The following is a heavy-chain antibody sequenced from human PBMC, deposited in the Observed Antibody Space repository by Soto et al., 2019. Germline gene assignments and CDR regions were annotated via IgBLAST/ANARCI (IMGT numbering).Heavy chain of an antibody. CDR3: ARDRPSLLLWFGELLSAFDI. CDR1: GFTFSSYI. V-gene: IGHV3-48*01. D-gene: IGHD3-10*01. Sequence: GGSLRLSCAASGFTFSSYIMNWVRQAPGKGLEWVSYISSSSSTIYYADSVKGRFTISRDNAKNSLYLQMNSLRAEDTAVYYCARDRPSLLLWFGELLSAFDIWGQGTMVTVSS. J-gene: IGHJ3*02. CDR2: ISSSSSTI.